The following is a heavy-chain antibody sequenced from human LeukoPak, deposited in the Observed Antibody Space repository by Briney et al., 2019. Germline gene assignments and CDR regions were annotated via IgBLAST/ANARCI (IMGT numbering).Heavy chain of an antibody. Sequence: GGSLRLSCAASGFTVSSNYMSWVRQAPGKGLEWVSVIYSGGSTYYADSVKGRFTISRDNSKNTLYLQMNSLRAEDTAVYYCAREYSSGWYYFDYWGQGTLVTVSS. CDR1: GFTVSSNY. J-gene: IGHJ4*02. V-gene: IGHV3-66*01. CDR2: IYSGGST. D-gene: IGHD6-19*01. CDR3: AREYSSGWYYFDY.